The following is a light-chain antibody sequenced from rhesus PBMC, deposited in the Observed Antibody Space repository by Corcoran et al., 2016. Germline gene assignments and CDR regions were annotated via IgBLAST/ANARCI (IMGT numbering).Light chain of an antibody. Sequence: DIQMTQSPSSLSASVGDTFTITCRASQSISSWLAWYQQKPGKAPKLLIYKAPMLHSGVPSRLCGSGSGTDFTLPISSLQSEDFATYYCQQYSSSPPETFGQGTKVEIK. J-gene: IGKJ1*01. V-gene: IGKV1-22*01. CDR3: QQYSSSPPET. CDR2: KAP. CDR1: QSISSW.